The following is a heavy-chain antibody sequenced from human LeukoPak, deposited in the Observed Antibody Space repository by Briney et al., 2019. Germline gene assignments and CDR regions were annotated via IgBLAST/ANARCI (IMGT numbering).Heavy chain of an antibody. CDR2: ITTSSDEI. J-gene: IGHJ4*02. CDR1: GFTFSSYN. CDR3: ARDSDFGVVIAYYFDY. D-gene: IGHD3-3*01. Sequence: GGSLRLSCAASGFTFSSYNMNWVRQAPGKGLEWISYITTSSDEIYYADSVKGRFTISRDNSKNTLYLQMNSLRAEDTAVYYCARDSDFGVVIAYYFDYWGQGTLVTVSS. V-gene: IGHV3-48*01.